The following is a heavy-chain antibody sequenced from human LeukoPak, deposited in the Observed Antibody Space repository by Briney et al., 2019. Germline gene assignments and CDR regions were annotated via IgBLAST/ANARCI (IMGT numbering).Heavy chain of an antibody. CDR3: VKDEDIVVVTSSRLAGLDY. V-gene: IGHV3-64D*06. D-gene: IGHD2-21*02. Sequence: GGSLRLSCSASGFTFSNYAMHWVRQAPGKRLEYVSAISSHGSSTYYADSVKGRFTISRDNSKNTLYLQMSSLRPEDTAVYYCVKDEDIVVVTSSRLAGLDYWGQGTLVTVSS. CDR1: GFTFSNYA. J-gene: IGHJ4*02. CDR2: ISSHGSST.